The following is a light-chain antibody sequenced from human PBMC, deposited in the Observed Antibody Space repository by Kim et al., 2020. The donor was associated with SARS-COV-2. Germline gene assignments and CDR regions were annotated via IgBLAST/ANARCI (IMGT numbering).Light chain of an antibody. J-gene: IGLJ7*01. CDR3: QVWDSSSDHRVV. Sequence: PGRAAGGSWGGKGGGSESVHGYQPESGRAPVLVMYYDGDRASGSPERFSGCNSGNTATLAISRVEAGDEADYYCQVWDSSSDHRVVFGGGTQLTVL. CDR1: GGGSES. V-gene: IGLV3-21*04. CDR2: YDG.